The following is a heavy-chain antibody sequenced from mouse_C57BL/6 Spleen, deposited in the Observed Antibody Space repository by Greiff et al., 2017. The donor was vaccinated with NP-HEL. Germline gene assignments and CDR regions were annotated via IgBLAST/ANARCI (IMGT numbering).Heavy chain of an antibody. CDR1: GYTFTDYY. D-gene: IGHD4-1*01. CDR3: ATLTGTRGYFDV. Sequence: VQLQQSGPVLVKPGASVKMSCKASGYTFTDYYMNWVKQSHGQSLEWIGAINPYNGGTSYNQKFKGKATLTVDKSSSTAYMELNSLTSEDSAVYYCATLTGTRGYFDVWGTGTTVTVSS. CDR2: INPYNGGT. J-gene: IGHJ1*03. V-gene: IGHV1-19*01.